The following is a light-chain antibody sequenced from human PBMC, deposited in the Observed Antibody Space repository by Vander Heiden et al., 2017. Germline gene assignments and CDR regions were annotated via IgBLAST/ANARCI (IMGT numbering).Light chain of an antibody. CDR2: DAS. CDR1: QSVSSY. CDR3: QQRSNWPIT. Sequence: EIVLTQSPATPSLSPGERATLSCRASQSVSSYLAWYQQKPGQAPRLLIYDASIRATGFPARFSGSGSGTDFPLTISSLEPEDFAVYYCQQRSNWPITFGQGTRLEIK. V-gene: IGKV3-11*01. J-gene: IGKJ5*01.